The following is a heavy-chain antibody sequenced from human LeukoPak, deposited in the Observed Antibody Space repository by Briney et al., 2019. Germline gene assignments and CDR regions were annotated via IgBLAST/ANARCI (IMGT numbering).Heavy chain of an antibody. CDR2: INWNGANT. CDR3: ARALYASSSRHTFDI. D-gene: IGHD6-13*01. CDR1: GLTFDDYG. Sequence: GGSLRLSCAASGLTFDDYGMTWVRQAPGKGLEWVSVINWNGANTGYADSVKGRFTISRDNPKNSLHLQMNSLRAEDTAFYYCARALYASSSRHTFDIWGQGTMVTVSS. J-gene: IGHJ3*02. V-gene: IGHV3-20*04.